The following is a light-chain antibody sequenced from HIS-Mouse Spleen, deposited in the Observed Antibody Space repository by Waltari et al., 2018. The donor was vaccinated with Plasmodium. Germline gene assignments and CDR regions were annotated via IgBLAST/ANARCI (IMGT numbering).Light chain of an antibody. V-gene: IGKV1-8*01. CDR2: AAS. Sequence: AIRMTPSPSSFSASTGDRVTITCRASQGISSYLAWYQQKPGKAPKLLIYAASTLQSGVPSRFSGSGSGTDFTLTISCLQPEDFATYYCQQYYSYPLTFGGGTKVEIK. CDR3: QQYYSYPLT. CDR1: QGISSY. J-gene: IGKJ4*01.